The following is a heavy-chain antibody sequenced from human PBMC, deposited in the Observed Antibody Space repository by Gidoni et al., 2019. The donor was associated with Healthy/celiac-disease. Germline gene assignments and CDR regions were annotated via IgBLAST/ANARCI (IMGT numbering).Heavy chain of an antibody. CDR1: GFTFSSDW. J-gene: IGHJ6*02. V-gene: IGHV3-74*01. D-gene: IGHD4-17*01. CDR2: INSDGSST. CDR3: ARDSDDYGDYSLFRDGMDV. Sequence: EAQLVESGGGLVQPGGSLRLSCAASGFTFSSDWMHWVRQAPGKGLVWVSRINSDGSSTSYADSVKGRFTISRDNAKNTLYLQMNSLRAEDTAVYYCARDSDDYGDYSLFRDGMDVWGQGTTVTVSS.